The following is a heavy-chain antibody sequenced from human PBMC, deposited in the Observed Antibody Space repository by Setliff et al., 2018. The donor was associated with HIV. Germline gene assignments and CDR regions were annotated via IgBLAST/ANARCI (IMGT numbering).Heavy chain of an antibody. J-gene: IGHJ5*02. D-gene: IGHD3-10*01. CDR1: GFTVSSNY. Sequence: GGSLRLSCAASGFTVSSNYMSWVRQAPGKGLEWVSVIYSGGSTYYADSVKGRFTISRDNAKNSLYLQMNSLRAEDTAVYYCARAMYHYGPGSYYAWGQGTLVTVSS. CDR3: ARAMYHYGPGSYYA. CDR2: IYSGGST. V-gene: IGHV3-66*01.